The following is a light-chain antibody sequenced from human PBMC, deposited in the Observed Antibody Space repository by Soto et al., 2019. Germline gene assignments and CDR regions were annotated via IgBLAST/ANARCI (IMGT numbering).Light chain of an antibody. CDR2: DAS. CDR1: QSVSRY. J-gene: IGKJ5*01. V-gene: IGKV3-11*01. CDR3: KQRSDWPRIT. Sequence: EIMLTQSPATLSLSPGERATLSCRASQSVSRYLAWYQQKPGQAPRLLIYDASNRATGIPARFSGSGSGTDFTLTISSLEAEDFALYYCKQRSDWPRITFGQGTRLEIK.